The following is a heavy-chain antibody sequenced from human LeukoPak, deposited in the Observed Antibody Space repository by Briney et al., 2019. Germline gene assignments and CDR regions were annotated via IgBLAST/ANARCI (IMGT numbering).Heavy chain of an antibody. D-gene: IGHD5-24*01. J-gene: IGHJ4*02. CDR1: GFTVSNSY. CDR2: IYSGGST. CDR3: ARGRERDAYNPPDPFDY. Sequence: GGSLRLSCAASGFTVSNSYMSWVRQAPGRGLEWVSVIYSGGSTHYADSVRGRFTISRDNSKNTLYLQMNSLRAEDTAVYYCARGRERDAYNPPDPFDYWGQGTLVIVSS. V-gene: IGHV3-53*01.